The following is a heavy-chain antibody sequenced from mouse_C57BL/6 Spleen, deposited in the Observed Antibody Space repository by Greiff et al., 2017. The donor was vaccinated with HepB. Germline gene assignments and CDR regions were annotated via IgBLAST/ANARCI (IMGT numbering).Heavy chain of an antibody. Sequence: QVQLQQPGAELVKPGASVKLSCKASGYTFTSYWMQWVKQRPGQGLEWIGEIDPSDSYTNYNQKFKGKATLTVDTSSSTAYMQLSSLTSEDSAVYYCARGGLTGNYFDYWGQCTTLTVSS. J-gene: IGHJ2*01. CDR2: IDPSDSYT. D-gene: IGHD4-1*01. CDR1: GYTFTSYW. CDR3: ARGGLTGNYFDY. V-gene: IGHV1-50*01.